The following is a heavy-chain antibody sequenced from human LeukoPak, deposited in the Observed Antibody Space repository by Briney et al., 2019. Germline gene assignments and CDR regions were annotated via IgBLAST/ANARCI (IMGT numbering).Heavy chain of an antibody. CDR1: GESFSSYY. CDR2: INHSGST. V-gene: IGHV4-34*01. D-gene: IGHD3-9*01. CDR3: ARSAPLVLRYFDWLPNWFDP. J-gene: IGHJ5*02. Sequence: SETLSLTCAVYGESFSSYYWSWIRQPPGKGLEWIGEINHSGSTNYNPSLKSRVTISVDTSKNQFSLKLSSATAADTAVYYCARSAPLVLRYFDWLPNWFDPWGQGTLVTVSS.